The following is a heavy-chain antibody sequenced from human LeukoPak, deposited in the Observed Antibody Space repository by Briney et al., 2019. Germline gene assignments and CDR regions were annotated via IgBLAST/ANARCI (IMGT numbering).Heavy chain of an antibody. J-gene: IGHJ4*02. D-gene: IGHD6-6*01. Sequence: SETLSLTCTVSGGSISSSSYYWGWIRQPPGKGLEWIGSIYYSGSTYYNPSLKSRVTISVDTSKSQFSLKLSSVTAADTAVYYCARVPTSRARPYFDYWAQGTLVTVSS. V-gene: IGHV4-39*07. CDR2: IYYSGST. CDR1: GGSISSSSYY. CDR3: ARVPTSRARPYFDY.